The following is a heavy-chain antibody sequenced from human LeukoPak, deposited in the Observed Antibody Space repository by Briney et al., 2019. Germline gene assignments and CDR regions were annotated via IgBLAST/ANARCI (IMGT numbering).Heavy chain of an antibody. V-gene: IGHV1-8*01. J-gene: IGHJ4*02. Sequence: ASVTVSFKASGYTFTIYDINWVRQATGQGLEWMGWMNPNSGNTGYTQKFQGRVTMTRNTSISTAYMELSSLRSEDTAVYYCARGLSSGSSIDYWGQGTLVTVSS. CDR1: GYTFTIYD. D-gene: IGHD1-26*01. CDR3: ARGLSSGSSIDY. CDR2: MNPNSGNT.